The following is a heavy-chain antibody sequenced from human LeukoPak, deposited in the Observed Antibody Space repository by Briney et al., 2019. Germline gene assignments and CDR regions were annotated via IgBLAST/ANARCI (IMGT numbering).Heavy chain of an antibody. Sequence: PGGSLRLSCAASGFRFSSYGMHWVRQAPGKGLEWVAVLSGDGIKIYYGDSVKGRFTISRDNSKNTLNLQMDSLRADDTAVYYCGKGPGYSVYDNLPHHWGQGTLVTVSS. CDR1: GFRFSSYG. CDR3: GKGPGYSVYDNLPHH. V-gene: IGHV3-30*18. D-gene: IGHD5/OR15-5a*01. CDR2: LSGDGIKI. J-gene: IGHJ5*02.